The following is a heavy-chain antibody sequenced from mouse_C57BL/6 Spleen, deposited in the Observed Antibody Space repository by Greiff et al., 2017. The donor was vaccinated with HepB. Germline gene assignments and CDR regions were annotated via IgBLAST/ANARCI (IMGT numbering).Heavy chain of an antibody. Sequence: EVQLQQSGAELVRPGASVKLSCTASGFNIKDDYMHWVKQRPEQGLEWIGWIDPENGDTEYASKFQGKATITADTSSNTAYLQLSSLTAEDTAVYYCTQLSLDYWGQGTTLTVSS. CDR2: IDPENGDT. CDR3: TQLSLDY. V-gene: IGHV14-4*01. J-gene: IGHJ2*01. D-gene: IGHD3-2*02. CDR1: GFNIKDDY.